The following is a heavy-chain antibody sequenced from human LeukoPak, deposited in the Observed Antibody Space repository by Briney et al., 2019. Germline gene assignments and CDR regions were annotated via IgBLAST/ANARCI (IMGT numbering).Heavy chain of an antibody. CDR3: ARDPGWSSFDI. Sequence: PGGSLRLSCVASGFSFTSYWMSWVRQPPGKDLEFVANINQDAGTTNYVDSVKGRFTISRDNAENSLYLQMSSLRAEDTALYYCARDPGWSSFDIWGQGIMVTVSS. V-gene: IGHV3-7*03. CDR1: GFSFTSYW. CDR2: INQDAGTT. D-gene: IGHD2-15*01. J-gene: IGHJ3*02.